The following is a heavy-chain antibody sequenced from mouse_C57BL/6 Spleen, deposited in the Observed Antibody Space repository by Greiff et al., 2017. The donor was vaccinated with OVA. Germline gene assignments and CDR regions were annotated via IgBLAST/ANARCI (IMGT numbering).Heavy chain of an antibody. Sequence: QVQLQQSGAELVKPGASVKLSCKASGYTFTSYWMQWVKQRPGQGLEWIGEIDPSDSYTNYNQKFKGKATLTVDTSSSTAYMQLSSLTSEDSAVYYCARGRNYDAMDDGGQGTSVTVSS. CDR2: IDPSDSYT. CDR1: GYTFTSYW. CDR3: ARGRNYDAMDD. V-gene: IGHV1-50*01. J-gene: IGHJ4*01. D-gene: IGHD2-1*01.